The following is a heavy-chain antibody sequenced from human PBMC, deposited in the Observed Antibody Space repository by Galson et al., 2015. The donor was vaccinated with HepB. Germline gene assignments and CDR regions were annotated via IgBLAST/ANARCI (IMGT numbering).Heavy chain of an antibody. CDR2: IGTGGGP. CDR1: GFTFSNYD. D-gene: IGHD1-1*01. V-gene: IGHV3-13*05. Sequence: SLRLSCAASGFTFSNYDFHWVRQTAGKGLEWVSGIGTGGGPNYPDAVKGRFTISRENAQNSVFLQMNSLRDGDTAVYYCARESGTPGNWYFDLWGRGTVVIVSS. CDR3: ARESGTPGNWYFDL. J-gene: IGHJ2*01.